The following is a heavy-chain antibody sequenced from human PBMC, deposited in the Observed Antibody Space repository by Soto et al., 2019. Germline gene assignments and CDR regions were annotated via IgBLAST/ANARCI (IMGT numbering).Heavy chain of an antibody. J-gene: IGHJ4*02. V-gene: IGHV4-59*01. D-gene: IGHD2-15*01. CDR3: ARELLSLNIFEY. Sequence: ETLSPAGTGAGGSLSGYCWSWIRQPPGKGLEWIGYIYYSGSTNYNPSLKSRVTISVDTSKNQFSLNLRSVTAADTAVYYCARELLSLNIFEYWGQGPLGIVPS. CDR2: IYYSGST. CDR1: GGSLSGYC.